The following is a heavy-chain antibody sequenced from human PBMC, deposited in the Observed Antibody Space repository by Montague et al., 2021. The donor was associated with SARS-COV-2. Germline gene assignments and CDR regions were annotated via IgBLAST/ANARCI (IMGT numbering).Heavy chain of an antibody. CDR2: IRADGTTT. V-gene: IGHV3-74*01. Sequence: SLRLSCAASGFTFSAYWMHWVRQAQGQGLEWVARIRADGTTTNYADSVKGRFTISRDNAQDTVYLHMTTLTAEDTAVYYCVRAFSNSFKWFDPWGQGTLVTVSS. D-gene: IGHD6-13*01. CDR1: GFTFSAYW. CDR3: VRAFSNSFKWFDP. J-gene: IGHJ5*02.